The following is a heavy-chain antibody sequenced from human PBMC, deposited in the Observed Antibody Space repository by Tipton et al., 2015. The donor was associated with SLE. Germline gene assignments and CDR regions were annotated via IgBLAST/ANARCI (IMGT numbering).Heavy chain of an antibody. CDR1: GFTFSSYA. CDR3: ARLEPGGWFDP. J-gene: IGHJ5*02. D-gene: IGHD1-1*01. Sequence: SLRLSCATSGFTFSSYAMHWVRQAPGKGLGWVAVISYDGSNKYYADSGKGRLTISRDNAKNSLYLQMNSLRAEDTAVYYCARLEPGGWFDPWGQGTLVTVSS. CDR2: ISYDGSNK. V-gene: IGHV3-30*04.